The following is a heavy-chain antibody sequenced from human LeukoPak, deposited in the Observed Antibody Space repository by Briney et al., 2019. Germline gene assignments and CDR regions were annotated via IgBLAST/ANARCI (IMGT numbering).Heavy chain of an antibody. CDR1: GYTFTGYY. CDR2: INPNSGGT. Sequence: ASVKVSCKASGYTFTGYYMHWVRQAPGQGLEWMGWINPNSGGTNYAQKFQDRVTVTRDTSVGTAYMELPGLRSDDTAVYYGARVTGDAYNWNDGGDFDYWGQGTLVTVSS. V-gene: IGHV1-2*02. J-gene: IGHJ4*02. D-gene: IGHD1-1*01. CDR3: ARVTGDAYNWNDGGDFDY.